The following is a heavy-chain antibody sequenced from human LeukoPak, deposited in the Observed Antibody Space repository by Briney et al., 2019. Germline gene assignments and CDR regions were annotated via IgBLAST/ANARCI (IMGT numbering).Heavy chain of an antibody. CDR3: ARGGAYNWFDP. CDR2: ISGYNGNT. V-gene: IGHV1-18*01. D-gene: IGHD3-16*01. Sequence: ASVKVSCKASGGTFSSYAISWVRQAPGQGLEWMGWISGYNGNTNYAQRLQGRVTMTTDTSTSTAYMELRSLKSDDTAVYYCARGGAYNWFDPWGQGTLVTVSS. CDR1: GGTFSSYA. J-gene: IGHJ5*02.